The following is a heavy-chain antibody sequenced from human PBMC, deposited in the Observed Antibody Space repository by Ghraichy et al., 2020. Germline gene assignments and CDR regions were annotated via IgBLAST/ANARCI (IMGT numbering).Heavy chain of an antibody. Sequence: SQTLSLTCTVSGGSISSSSYYWGWIRQPPGKGLEWIGSIYYSGSTYYNPSLKSRVTISVDTSKNHFSLKLSSVTAADTAVYYCAGQGSLTYGGQGTLVTVSS. D-gene: IGHD2-15*01. J-gene: IGHJ4*02. CDR1: GGSISSSSYY. V-gene: IGHV4-39*01. CDR3: AGQGSLTY. CDR2: IYYSGST.